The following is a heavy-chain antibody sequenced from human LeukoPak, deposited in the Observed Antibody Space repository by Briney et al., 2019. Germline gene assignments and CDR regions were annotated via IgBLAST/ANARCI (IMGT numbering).Heavy chain of an antibody. CDR2: IKQDGSEK. V-gene: IGHV3-7*01. CDR3: ARAYCGGDCVNGYYYYYMDV. J-gene: IGHJ6*03. CDR1: GFTFSSYW. Sequence: GGSLRLSCAASGFTFSSYWMSWVRQAPGKGLEWVANIKQDGSEKYYVDSVKGRFTISRDNAKNSLYLQMNSLRAEDTAVYYCARAYCGGDCVNGYYYYYMDVWGKGTTVTVSS. D-gene: IGHD2-21*02.